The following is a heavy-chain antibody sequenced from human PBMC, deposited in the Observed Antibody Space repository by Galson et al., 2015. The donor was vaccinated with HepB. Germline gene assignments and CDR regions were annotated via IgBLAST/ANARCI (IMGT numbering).Heavy chain of an antibody. CDR1: GFTFSNYA. D-gene: IGHD3-3*01. CDR2: ISHTGSNT. V-gene: IGHV3-23*01. Sequence: LRLSCAASGFTFSNYAMSWVRQAPGKGLEGVSSISHTGSNTYYADSVKGRFTISRDNSKNTLNLQMNSLRAEDTAVYYCAKDRWSSYYKDYWGQGTLVIGSS. J-gene: IGHJ4*02. CDR3: AKDRWSSYYKDY.